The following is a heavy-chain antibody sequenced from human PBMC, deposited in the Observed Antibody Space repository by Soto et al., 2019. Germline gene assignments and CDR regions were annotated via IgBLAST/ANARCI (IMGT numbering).Heavy chain of an antibody. CDR2: INHSGST. J-gene: IGHJ5*02. CDR3: ARVGYCSSTSCANRNWFDP. CDR1: GGSFSGYY. D-gene: IGHD2-2*01. V-gene: IGHV4-34*01. Sequence: SETLSLTCAVYGGSFSGYYWSWIRQPPGKGLEWIGEINHSGSTNYNPSLKSRVTISVDTSKNQFSLKLSSVTAADTAVYYCARVGYCSSTSCANRNWFDPWGQGTLVTVSS.